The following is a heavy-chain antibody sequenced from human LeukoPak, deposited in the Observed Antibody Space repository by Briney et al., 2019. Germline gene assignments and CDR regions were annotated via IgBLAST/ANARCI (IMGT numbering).Heavy chain of an antibody. CDR1: GGSISSGSYY. D-gene: IGHD2-2*01. V-gene: IGHV4-61*02. Sequence: PSQTLSLTCTVSGGSISSGSYYWSWLPQPAGKGLEWIGRIYTSGSTNYNPSLKSRVTISVDTSKNQFSLKLSSVTAADTAVYYCARFGRYCSSTSCLYAFDIWGQGTMVTVSS. CDR2: IYTSGST. CDR3: ARFGRYCSSTSCLYAFDI. J-gene: IGHJ3*02.